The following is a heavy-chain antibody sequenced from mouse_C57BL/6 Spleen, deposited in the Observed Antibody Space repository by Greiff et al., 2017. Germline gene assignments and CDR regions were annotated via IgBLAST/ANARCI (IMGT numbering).Heavy chain of an antibody. CDR1: GYTFTDYE. Sequence: VQLQESGAELVRPGASVTLSCKASGYTFTDYEMHWVKQTPVHGLEWIGAIDPETGGTAYNQKFKGKAILTADKSSSTAYMELRSLTSEDSAVYYCTRGLRHGGYAMDYWGQGTSVTVSS. V-gene: IGHV1-15*01. CDR3: TRGLRHGGYAMDY. D-gene: IGHD2-4*01. J-gene: IGHJ4*01. CDR2: IDPETGGT.